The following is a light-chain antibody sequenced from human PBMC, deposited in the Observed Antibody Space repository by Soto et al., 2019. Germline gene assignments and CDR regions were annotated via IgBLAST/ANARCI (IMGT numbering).Light chain of an antibody. V-gene: IGKV4-1*01. Sequence: DIVMTQSPDSLAVSLGERATINCKSSQSLLYSSNNKNYLAWYQQKPGQPPKLLIYWASTRESGVPARFSGSGSGTDFTLTISSLQAEDVAVYYCHQYYSTPSTVGQGTKLEIK. CDR1: QSLLYSSNNKNY. CDR3: HQYYSTPST. J-gene: IGKJ2*01. CDR2: WAS.